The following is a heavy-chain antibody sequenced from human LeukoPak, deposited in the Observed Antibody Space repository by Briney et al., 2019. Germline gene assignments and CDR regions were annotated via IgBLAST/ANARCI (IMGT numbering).Heavy chain of an antibody. CDR1: GYTFTSYA. CDR2: INAGNGNT. Sequence: ASVKVSCKASGYTFTSYAMHWVRQAPGQRLGWMGWINAGNGNTKYSQKFQGRVTITRDTSESTAYMKLSSLRSEDTAVYYCARDKWAVAGRVFDYWGQGTLVTVSS. D-gene: IGHD6-19*01. CDR3: ARDKWAVAGRVFDY. V-gene: IGHV1-3*01. J-gene: IGHJ4*02.